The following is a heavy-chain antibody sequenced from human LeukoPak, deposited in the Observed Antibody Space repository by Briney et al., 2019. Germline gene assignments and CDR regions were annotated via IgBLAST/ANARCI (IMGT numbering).Heavy chain of an antibody. V-gene: IGHV3-33*01. Sequence: GGSLRLSCAASGFTFSSYGMHWVRQAPGKGLEWVAVIWYDGSNKYYADSVKGRFTISRDNSKNTLYLQMNNLRAEDTAVYYCATAHYDSSGSLFDYWGQGTLVTVSS. D-gene: IGHD3-22*01. CDR3: ATAHYDSSGSLFDY. CDR1: GFTFSSYG. CDR2: IWYDGSNK. J-gene: IGHJ4*02.